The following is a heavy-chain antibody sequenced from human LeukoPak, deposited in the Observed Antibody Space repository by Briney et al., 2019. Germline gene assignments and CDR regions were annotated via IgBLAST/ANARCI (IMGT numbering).Heavy chain of an antibody. D-gene: IGHD2-2*01. V-gene: IGHV3-30-3*01. CDR2: ISYDGSNK. CDR3: ARDQAVPAANDYYYGMDV. CDR1: GFTFSSYA. Sequence: QPGGSLRLSCAASGFTFSSYAMHWVRQAPGKGLEWVAVISYDGSNKYYADSVKGRFTISRDNSKNTLYLQVNSLRAEDTAVYYCARDQAVPAANDYYYGMDVWGQGTTVTVSS. J-gene: IGHJ6*02.